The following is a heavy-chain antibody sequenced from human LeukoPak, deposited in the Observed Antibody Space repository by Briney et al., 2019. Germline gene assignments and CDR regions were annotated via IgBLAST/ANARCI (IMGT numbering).Heavy chain of an antibody. CDR2: INHSGST. Sequence: SETLSLTCAVYGGSFSGYYWSWIRQPPGKGLEWIGEINHSGSTNYNPSLKSRVTISVDTSKNQFSLKLSSVTAADTAVYYCARGSAVRGVLNFDYWGQGTLVAVSS. CDR3: ARGSAVRGVLNFDY. CDR1: GGSFSGYY. J-gene: IGHJ4*02. D-gene: IGHD3-10*01. V-gene: IGHV4-34*01.